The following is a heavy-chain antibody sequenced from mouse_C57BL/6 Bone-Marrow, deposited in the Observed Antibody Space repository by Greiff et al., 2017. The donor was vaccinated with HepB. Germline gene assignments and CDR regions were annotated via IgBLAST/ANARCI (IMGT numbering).Heavy chain of an antibody. Sequence: DVHLVESGGGLVKPGGSLKLSCAASGFTFSSYAMSWVRQTPEKRLEWVATISDGGSYTYYPDNVKGRFTISRDNAKNNLYLQMSHLKSEDTAMYYCARDAPYYYGSSYYYWYFDVWGTGTTVTVSS. CDR3: ARDAPYYYGSSYYYWYFDV. D-gene: IGHD1-1*01. V-gene: IGHV5-4*01. CDR1: GFTFSSYA. CDR2: ISDGGSYT. J-gene: IGHJ1*03.